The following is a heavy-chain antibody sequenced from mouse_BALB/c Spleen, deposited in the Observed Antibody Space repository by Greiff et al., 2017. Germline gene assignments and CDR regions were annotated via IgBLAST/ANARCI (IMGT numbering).Heavy chain of an antibody. V-gene: IGHV14-1*02. J-gene: IGHJ3*01. CDR1: GFNFTDYY. Sequence: EVKLVESGAELVRPGALVKLSCKASGFNFTDYYMHWVKQRPEQGLEWIGWIDPENGNTIYDPKFQGKASITADTSSNTAYLQLSSLTSEDTAVYYCAREASIGFAYWGQGTLVTVSA. D-gene: IGHD6-1*01. CDR2: IDPENGNT. CDR3: AREASIGFAY.